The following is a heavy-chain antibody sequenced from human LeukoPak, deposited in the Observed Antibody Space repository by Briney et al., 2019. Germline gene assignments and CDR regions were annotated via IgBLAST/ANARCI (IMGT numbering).Heavy chain of an antibody. V-gene: IGHV4-59*01. Sequence: ETLSLTCAVSGDSINPYYWSWIRQPPGKGLEWIGYIYYSGNTNYNPSLKSRVIISADTSKNQYSLRLSSVTAADTAVYYCARGGVAIPAANNWFDPWGQGTLVTVSS. CDR2: IYYSGNT. D-gene: IGHD2-2*01. CDR3: ARGGVAIPAANNWFDP. CDR1: GDSINPYY. J-gene: IGHJ5*02.